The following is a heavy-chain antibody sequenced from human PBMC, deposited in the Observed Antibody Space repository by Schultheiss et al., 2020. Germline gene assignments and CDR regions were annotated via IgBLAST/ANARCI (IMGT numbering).Heavy chain of an antibody. V-gene: IGHV3-48*02. CDR1: GFTFSSYS. Sequence: GGSLRLSCAASGFTFSSYSMNWVRQAPGKGLEWVSYISSSSSTIYYADSVKGRFTISRDNAKNSLYLQMNSLRDEDTAVYYCAREKYGDYGVCAFDIWGRETMMTVSS. J-gene: IGHJ3*02. CDR3: AREKYGDYGVCAFDI. D-gene: IGHD4-17*01. CDR2: ISSSSSTI.